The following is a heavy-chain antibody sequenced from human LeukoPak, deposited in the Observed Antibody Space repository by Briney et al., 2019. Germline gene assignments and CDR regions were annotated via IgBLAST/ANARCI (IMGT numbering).Heavy chain of an antibody. CDR3: ARPLHDYSKYRFDP. CDR1: GYTFTNYW. CDR2: IYPGGSDT. D-gene: IGHD4-11*01. Sequence: GESLKIYCKGSGYTFTNYWIGWVRQMPGKGPEWMGIIYPGGSDTRYSPSFQGQVTISADKSISTAYLQWNGLKASDTAMYYCARPLHDYSKYRFDPWGQGTLVTVSS. J-gene: IGHJ5*02. V-gene: IGHV5-51*01.